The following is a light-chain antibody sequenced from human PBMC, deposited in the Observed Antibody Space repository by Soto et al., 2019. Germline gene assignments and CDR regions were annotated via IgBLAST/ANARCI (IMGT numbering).Light chain of an antibody. Sequence: QSVLTQPASVSGSPGQSSTVSCTGTSSDVGGYNYVSWYQHPGKAPRLMIYDVTNRPSGVSDRFSGSKSGNTASLTISGLQAEDEADYYCSSYRRGSTYVFGTGTKVTVL. V-gene: IGLV2-14*03. CDR3: SSYRRGSTYV. J-gene: IGLJ1*01. CDR2: DVT. CDR1: SSDVGGYNY.